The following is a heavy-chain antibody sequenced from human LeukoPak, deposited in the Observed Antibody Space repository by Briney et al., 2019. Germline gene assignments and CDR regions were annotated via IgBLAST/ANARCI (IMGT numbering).Heavy chain of an antibody. J-gene: IGHJ4*02. V-gene: IGHV1-46*01. CDR2: INPSGGTT. Sequence: ASVKVSCKASGYTFTTYYMHWVRQAPGQGLEWMGIINPSGGTTTYAQKFQGRVTMTRDTSTNTVYMELSSLRSEDTAVYYCAAAKGYDDGIGDWGQGTLVTVSS. CDR1: GYTFTTYY. D-gene: IGHD3-22*01. CDR3: AAAKGYDDGIGD.